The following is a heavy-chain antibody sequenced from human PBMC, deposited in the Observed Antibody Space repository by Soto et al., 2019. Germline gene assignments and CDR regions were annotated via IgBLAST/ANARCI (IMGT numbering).Heavy chain of an antibody. V-gene: IGHV3-7*05. D-gene: IGHD1-26*01. Sequence: GGSLRLSCAASGFTFSSYWMSWVRQAPGKGLEWVANIKQDGSEKYYVDSVKGRFTISRDNAKNSLYLQMNSLRAEDTAVYYCARDPYSGSYYILFDYWGQGTLVTVSS. J-gene: IGHJ4*02. CDR1: GFTFSSYW. CDR2: IKQDGSEK. CDR3: ARDPYSGSYYILFDY.